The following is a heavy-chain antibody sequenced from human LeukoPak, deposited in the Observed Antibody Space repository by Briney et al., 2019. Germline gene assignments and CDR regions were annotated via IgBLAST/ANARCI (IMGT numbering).Heavy chain of an antibody. V-gene: IGHV3-23*01. CDR3: AKSGYHWNDDGPYYFDF. Sequence: GGSLRLSCAASGFTFNAYAITWVRQAPGKGLEWISAIVGSGGTTYYADSVKGRFTVSRDNSKNTLCLQMSSLRAEDTAVYYCAKSGYHWNDDGPYYFDFWGQGTLVTVSS. CDR1: GFTFNAYA. J-gene: IGHJ4*02. CDR2: IVGSGGTT. D-gene: IGHD1-20*01.